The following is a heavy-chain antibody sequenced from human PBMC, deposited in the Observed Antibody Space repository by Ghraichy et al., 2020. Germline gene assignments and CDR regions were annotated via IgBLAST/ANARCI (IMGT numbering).Heavy chain of an antibody. CDR1: GGSLSGYY. CDR2: INLGGRT. J-gene: IGHJ6*02. D-gene: IGHD4-17*01. V-gene: IGHV4-34*01. CDR3: ARNTVYGDPPNFSCYGMDV. Sequence: SETLSLNCAVYGGSLSGYYWSWIRQPPGKGLEWIGDINLGGRTNYNPSLKSRVTTSIDTSKNEFLLKLRSVTAADTAVYYCARNTVYGDPPNFSCYGMDVWGQGDTVTVS.